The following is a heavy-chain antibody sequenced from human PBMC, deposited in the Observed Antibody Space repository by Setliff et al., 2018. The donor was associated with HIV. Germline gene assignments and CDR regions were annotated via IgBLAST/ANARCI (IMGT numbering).Heavy chain of an antibody. CDR2: LNPSGGRT. CDR3: ATGLSSTDPSSNS. V-gene: IGHV1-69*04. CDR1: GGTFSRLA. J-gene: IGHJ4*02. Sequence: SVKVSCKASGGTFSRLAISWVRQAPGQGLEWMGILNPSGGRTSYAQKFQGRVTITADKSTSTVYMELSSLRADDTAVYYCATGLSSTDPSSNSWGQGTPVTVSS. D-gene: IGHD1-1*01.